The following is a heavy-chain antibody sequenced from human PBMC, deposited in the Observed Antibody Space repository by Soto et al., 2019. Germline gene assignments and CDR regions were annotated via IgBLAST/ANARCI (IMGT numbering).Heavy chain of an antibody. V-gene: IGHV1-24*01. Sequence: ASVKVSCKASGDSFKKYVFGWVRQAPGKGLDWMGGFDPEDGETIYAQKFQGRVTMTEDTSTETAYMELSSLRSEDTAVYYCATDRRSPITIFGVVTAFDYWGQGTLVTVSS. CDR3: ATDRRSPITIFGVVTAFDY. CDR1: GDSFKKYV. J-gene: IGHJ4*02. CDR2: FDPEDGET. D-gene: IGHD3-3*01.